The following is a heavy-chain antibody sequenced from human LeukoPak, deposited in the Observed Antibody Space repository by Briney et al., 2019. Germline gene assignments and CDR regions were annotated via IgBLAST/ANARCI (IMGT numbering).Heavy chain of an antibody. Sequence: SQTXSXTXTXXGGXISSGGYYWSWIRQHPGKGLXWIGYIYYSGSTYYNPSLKSRVTISVDTSKNQFSLKLSSVTAADTAVYYCASAVTNIYYYGMDVWGQGTTVTVSS. CDR1: GGXISSGGYY. CDR2: IYYSGST. J-gene: IGHJ6*02. D-gene: IGHD4-11*01. CDR3: ASAVTNIYYYGMDV. V-gene: IGHV4-31*02.